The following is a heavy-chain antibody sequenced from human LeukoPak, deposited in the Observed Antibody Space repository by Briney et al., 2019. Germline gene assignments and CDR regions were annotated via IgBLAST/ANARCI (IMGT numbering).Heavy chain of an antibody. D-gene: IGHD3-16*01. CDR1: GGSLFSYY. Sequence: PSETLSLTCSVSGGSLFSYYWNWVRQPPGKELEWIGYIYSSGITNYNPSLRSRGTISVATSRNQFSLRLTSVTAEDTAIYYCARRAYYDSSGFHPTSGYFDLWGRGTLVTVSS. J-gene: IGHJ2*01. CDR3: ARRAYYDSSGFHPTSGYFDL. V-gene: IGHV4-4*08. CDR2: IYSSGIT.